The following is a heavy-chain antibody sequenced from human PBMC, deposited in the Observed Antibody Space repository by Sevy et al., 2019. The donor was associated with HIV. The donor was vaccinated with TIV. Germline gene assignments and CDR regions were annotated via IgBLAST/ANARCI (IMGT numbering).Heavy chain of an antibody. V-gene: IGHV4-30-2*01. CDR2: VYESENT. J-gene: IGHJ4*02. CDR1: GGPINDDAYS. CDR3: ARAPYGAASYRQPFDH. D-gene: IGHD3-10*01. Sequence: SETLSLTCVASGGPINDDAYSWSWIRQPPGEGLEWIGYVYESENTYYNPSLESRITISLNWSRNQFSLELMSVTAADTAVYYCARAPYGAASYRQPFDHWGQGILVTVSS.